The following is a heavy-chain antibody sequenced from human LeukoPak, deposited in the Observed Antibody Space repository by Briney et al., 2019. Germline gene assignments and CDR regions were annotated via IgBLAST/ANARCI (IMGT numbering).Heavy chain of an antibody. CDR1: GYTFTSYD. CDR2: MNPNSGNT. V-gene: IGHV1-8*03. Sequence: ASVKVSCKASGYTFTSYDINWVRQAPGQGLEWMGWMNPNSGNTSYAQKLQGRVTITRNTSISTAYMELRSLRSDDTAVYYCARCSRSSTSCYPPNYWGQGTLVTVSS. CDR3: ARCSRSSTSCYPPNY. D-gene: IGHD2-2*01. J-gene: IGHJ4*02.